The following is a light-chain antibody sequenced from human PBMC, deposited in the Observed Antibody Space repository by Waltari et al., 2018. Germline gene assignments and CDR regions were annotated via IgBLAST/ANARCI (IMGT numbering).Light chain of an antibody. Sequence: QSVLTQPPSASGTPGQRVTISCSGRSSNIGSNYVYWYQHVPGAAPKLLIYRNKQLPSGVPVRFSGSKFGTAASLAIGGLRSEDEADYYCAAWDDSLSRWLLGGGTKLTVL. CDR3: AAWDDSLSRWL. CDR2: RNK. CDR1: SSNIGSNY. J-gene: IGLJ3*02. V-gene: IGLV1-47*01.